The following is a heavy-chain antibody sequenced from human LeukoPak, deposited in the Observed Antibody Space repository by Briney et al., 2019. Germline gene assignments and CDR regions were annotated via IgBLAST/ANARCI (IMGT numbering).Heavy chain of an antibody. CDR2: TYYKYKWFN. J-gene: IGHJ4*02. CDR3: ARDSGSYSTSYRFDS. Sequence: SQTLSLTCAISGDCVSSNSAAWNWIRQSPSRGLEWLGRTYYKYKWFNDYAVSVKSRITINPDTSENQFSLQLNSVTPEDTAVYYCARDSGSYSTSYRFDSWGQGTLVTVSS. V-gene: IGHV6-1*01. D-gene: IGHD6-6*01. CDR1: GDCVSSNSAA.